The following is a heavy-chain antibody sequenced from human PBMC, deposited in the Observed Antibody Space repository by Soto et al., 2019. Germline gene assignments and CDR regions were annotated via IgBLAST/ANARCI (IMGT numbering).Heavy chain of an antibody. Sequence: SVKVSCKASGGTFSSYAISWVRQAPGQGLEWMGGIIPIFGTANYAQKFQGRVTMTGDKSTSTAYMELSSLRSEDTAVYYCARDGVGDSYYGMDVWGQGTTVTVSS. CDR1: GGTFSSYA. V-gene: IGHV1-69*06. D-gene: IGHD1-26*01. CDR2: IIPIFGTA. CDR3: ARDGVGDSYYGMDV. J-gene: IGHJ6*02.